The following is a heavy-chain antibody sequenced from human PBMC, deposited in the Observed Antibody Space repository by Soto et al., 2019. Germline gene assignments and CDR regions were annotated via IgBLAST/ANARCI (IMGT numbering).Heavy chain of an antibody. CDR3: ATSAVGYCTNGVCLDLDY. CDR1: GGTFSSYA. J-gene: IGHJ4*02. CDR2: IIPIFGTA. D-gene: IGHD2-8*01. V-gene: IGHV1-69*01. Sequence: SVKVSCKASGGTFSSYAISWVRQAPVQGLEWMGGIIPIFGTANYAQKFQGRVTITADESTSTAYMELSSLRSEDTAVYYCATSAVGYCTNGVCLDLDYWGQGTLVTVSS.